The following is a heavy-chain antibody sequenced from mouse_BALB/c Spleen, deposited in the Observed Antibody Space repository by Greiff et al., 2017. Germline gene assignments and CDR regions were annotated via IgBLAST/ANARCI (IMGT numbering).Heavy chain of an antibody. CDR1: GFSLTSYG. V-gene: IGHV2-9*02. CDR3: ARDRRGSWFAY. J-gene: IGHJ3*01. Sequence: QVQLKESGPGLVAPSQSLSITCTVSGFSLTSYGVHWVRQPPGKGLEWLGVIWAGGSTNYNSALMSRLSISKDNSKSQVFLKMNSLQTDDTAMYYCARDRRGSWFAYWGQGTLVTVSA. CDR2: IWAGGST.